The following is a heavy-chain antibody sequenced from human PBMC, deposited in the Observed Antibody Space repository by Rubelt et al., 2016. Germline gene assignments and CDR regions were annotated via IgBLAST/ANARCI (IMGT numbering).Heavy chain of an antibody. J-gene: IGHJ6*02. CDR3: ARDIIHDRITHNDV. CDR1: GGTFSSYA. D-gene: IGHD3-3*01. V-gene: IGHV1-69*04. CDR2: IIPILGIA. Sequence: QVQLVQSGAEVKKPGASVKVSCKASGGTFSSYAISWVRQAPGQGLEWMGRIIPILGIANYAQKVKGRGTITADKSTSTAYMELSSLRSEDTAMYYCARDIIHDRITHNDVWGQGTTVTVSS.